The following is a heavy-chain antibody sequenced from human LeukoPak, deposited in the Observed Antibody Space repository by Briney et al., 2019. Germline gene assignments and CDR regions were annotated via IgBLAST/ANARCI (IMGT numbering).Heavy chain of an antibody. CDR2: IKKDGSEK. J-gene: IGHJ4*02. CDR1: GFTFSSYS. V-gene: IGHV3-7*01. CDR3: ARDLYRIVVVPHYFDY. Sequence: GGSLRLSCAASGFTFSSYSMNWVRQAPGKGLEWVANIKKDGSEKYYVDSVKGRFTISRDNAKSSLYLQMNSLRAEDTAVYYCARDLYRIVVVPHYFDYWGQGTLVTVSS. D-gene: IGHD3-22*01.